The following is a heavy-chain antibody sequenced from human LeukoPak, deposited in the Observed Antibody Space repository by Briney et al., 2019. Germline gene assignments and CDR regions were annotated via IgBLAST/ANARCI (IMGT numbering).Heavy chain of an antibody. CDR2: IKPDGSEK. J-gene: IGHJ4*02. D-gene: IGHD3-9*01. CDR1: GGYFSGYY. CDR3: ASRPPTGYAYLGVFDY. Sequence: ETLSLTCAVYGGYFSGYYWSWIRQAPGKGLEWVANIKPDGSEKYYVDSVRGRFTISRDNSRSSLYLQMNNLGAEDTALYYCASRPPTGYAYLGVFDYWGQGTLVTVSS. V-gene: IGHV3-7*01.